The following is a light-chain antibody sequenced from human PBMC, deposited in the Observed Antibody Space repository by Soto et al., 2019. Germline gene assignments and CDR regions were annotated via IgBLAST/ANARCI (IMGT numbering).Light chain of an antibody. V-gene: IGKV3-20*01. CDR2: GAS. J-gene: IGKJ4*01. CDR1: QSISNTY. CDR3: QQYNNWPRALT. Sequence: EIVLTQSPGTLSLFPGERATLSCRTSQSISNTYLAWYQQKPGQPPRLLIYGASNRATDIPDRFSGSGSGTDFTLTISRLEPEDFAVYYCQQYNNWPRALTFGGGTKVEIK.